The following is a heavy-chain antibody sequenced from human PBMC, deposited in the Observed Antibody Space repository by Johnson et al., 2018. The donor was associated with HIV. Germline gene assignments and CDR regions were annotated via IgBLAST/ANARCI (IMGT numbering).Heavy chain of an antibody. CDR2: IKQDGSEK. V-gene: IGHV3-7*01. D-gene: IGHD6-13*01. J-gene: IGHJ3*02. CDR3: ARGRGYSSSNDAFDI. Sequence: WVANIKQDGSEKYYVDSVKGRFTISRDNAKNSLYLQMNSLRAEDTAVYYCARGRGYSSSNDAFDIWGQGTVVTVSS.